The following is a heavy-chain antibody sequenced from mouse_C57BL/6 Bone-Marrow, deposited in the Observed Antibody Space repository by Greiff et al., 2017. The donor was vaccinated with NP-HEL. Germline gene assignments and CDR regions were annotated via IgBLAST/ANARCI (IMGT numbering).Heavy chain of an antibody. CDR1: GYTFTSYW. V-gene: IGHV1-52*01. CDR3: ARNSYWYFDV. J-gene: IGHJ1*03. CDR2: IDPSDSET. Sequence: QVQLQQPGAELVRPGSSVKLSCKASGYTFTSYWMHWVKQRPIQGLEWIGNIDPSDSETHYNQKFKDKATLTVDKSSSTAYMQLSRLTSEDSAVYYCARNSYWYFDVWGTGTTVTVSS.